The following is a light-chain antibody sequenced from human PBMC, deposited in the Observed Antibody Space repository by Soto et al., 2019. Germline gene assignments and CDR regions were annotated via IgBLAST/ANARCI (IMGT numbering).Light chain of an antibody. V-gene: IGKV1-39*01. CDR3: QETHRVPPCT. Sequence: DIQMTQSPSSLSASVGDRVTMTCRASQSISTYLSWYQQKPGRAPKLLIFAASSLQSGVPARFSGSGSGTDFTLTISNLQAEDSATYYCQETHRVPPCTVRQGIKLEIK. J-gene: IGKJ2*02. CDR2: AAS. CDR1: QSISTY.